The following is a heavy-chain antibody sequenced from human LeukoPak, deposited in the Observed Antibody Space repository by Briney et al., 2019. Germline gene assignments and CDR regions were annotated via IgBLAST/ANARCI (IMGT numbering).Heavy chain of an antibody. CDR3: ARPRDGYNSFDY. CDR2: INSDGSST. J-gene: IGHJ4*02. V-gene: IGHV3-74*01. Sequence: GGSLRLSCAASGFTFSSYWMHWVRQAPGKGLVWVSRINSDGSSTSYADSVKGRFPISRDNAKNTLYLQMNSLRAEDTAVYYCARPRDGYNSFDYWGQGTLVTVSS. D-gene: IGHD5-24*01. CDR1: GFTFSSYW.